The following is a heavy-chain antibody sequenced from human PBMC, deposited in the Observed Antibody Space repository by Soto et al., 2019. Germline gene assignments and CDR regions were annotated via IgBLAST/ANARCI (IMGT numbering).Heavy chain of an antibody. V-gene: IGHV3-53*01. Sequence: EVQLVESGGGLIQPGGSLRLSCAASGFTFSSNDMNWVRQAPGKGLEWVSLIYSGGSTYYAASVQGRFTISRDNSTITLSLQMSSLRAEDTAVYYCATRPLLPGAPWGQGKVVTVSS. D-gene: IGHD3-22*01. CDR1: GFTFSSND. CDR3: ATRPLLPGAP. CDR2: IYSGGST. J-gene: IGHJ3*01.